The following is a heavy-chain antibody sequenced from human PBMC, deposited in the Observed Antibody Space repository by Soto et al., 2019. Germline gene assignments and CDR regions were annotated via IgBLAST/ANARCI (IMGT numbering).Heavy chain of an antibody. CDR2: SRNKANTYTT. Sequence: GGSLRLSCAASGFTFSDHYMDWVRQAPGKGLEWVGRSRNKANTYTTEYAASVKGRFTISRDDSQNSLYLQMSSLKTEDTAVYYCARVDSGWYYSLGGQGALVTVSS. CDR1: GFTFSDHY. CDR3: ARVDSGWYYSL. V-gene: IGHV3-72*01. J-gene: IGHJ4*02. D-gene: IGHD6-19*01.